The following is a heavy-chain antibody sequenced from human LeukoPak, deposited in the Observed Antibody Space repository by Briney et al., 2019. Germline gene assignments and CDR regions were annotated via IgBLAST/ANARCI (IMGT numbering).Heavy chain of an antibody. V-gene: IGHV4-59*07. CDR2: IYSSGST. CDR3: ARGVSGYSKVDY. J-gene: IGHJ4*02. Sequence: SDTLSLTCTVSGGSIINYYWSWIRQPPGKGLECIGYIYSSGSTNYNPSLKSRVTMSVDTSKNQFSLKLSSVTTADTAVYYCARGVSGYSKVDYWGQGTLVTVSS. D-gene: IGHD5-12*01. CDR1: GGSIINYY.